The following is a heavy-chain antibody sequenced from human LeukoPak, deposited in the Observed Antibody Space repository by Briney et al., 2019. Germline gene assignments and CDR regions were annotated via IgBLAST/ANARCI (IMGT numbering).Heavy chain of an antibody. CDR2: IYYSGST. CDR3: ARLVVAATSYYYGMDV. CDR1: GGSVSSGSYY. Sequence: SETLSLTCTVSGGSVSSGSYYWSWIRQPPGKGLEWIGYIYYSGSTNYNPSLKSLVTISVDTSKNQFSLKLSSVTAADTAVYYCARLVVAATSYYYGMDVWGKGTTVTVSS. D-gene: IGHD2-15*01. J-gene: IGHJ6*04. V-gene: IGHV4-61*01.